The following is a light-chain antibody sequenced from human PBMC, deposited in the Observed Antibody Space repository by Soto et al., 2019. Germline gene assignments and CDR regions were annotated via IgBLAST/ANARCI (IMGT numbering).Light chain of an antibody. J-gene: IGKJ1*01. CDR3: QQYNSYSEA. CDR1: QSISSW. V-gene: IGKV1-5*01. Sequence: EIEMTQSPSILSASLGDRVTITCRASQSISSWLAWYQQKPGKAPKLLIYDASSLESGVPSRFSGSGSGTEFTLTISSLQPDDFATYYCQQYNSYSEAFGQGTKVDIK. CDR2: DAS.